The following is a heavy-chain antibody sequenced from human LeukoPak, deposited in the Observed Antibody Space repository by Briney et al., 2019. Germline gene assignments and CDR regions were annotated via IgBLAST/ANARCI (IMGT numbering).Heavy chain of an antibody. D-gene: IGHD5-18*01. J-gene: IGHJ6*03. Sequence: GGSLKLSCAASGFTFSDHNMNWVRQAPGKGLEWVSSISRSSYYIYYTDSVKGRFTISRDNAKNSLYLQMNSLRAEDTAVYYCARETMVTGYYYMDVWGKGTTVTVSS. CDR2: ISRSSYYI. CDR1: GFTFSDHN. CDR3: ARETMVTGYYYMDV. V-gene: IGHV3-21*01.